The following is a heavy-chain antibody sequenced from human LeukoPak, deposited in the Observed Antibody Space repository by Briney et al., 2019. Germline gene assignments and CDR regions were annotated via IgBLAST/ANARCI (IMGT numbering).Heavy chain of an antibody. V-gene: IGHV3-23*01. D-gene: IGHD3-10*01. J-gene: IGHJ6*03. CDR1: GFTFGSYG. CDR3: AKVKCGGELLFCYYMDV. CDR2: ITPNADRT. Sequence: GGSLRLSCAASGFTFGSYGMSWVRQAPGKGLEWVSFITPNADRTSYADSVEGRFTISRDNPRNTLYMQMNSLRAEDTAVYYCAKVKCGGELLFCYYMDVWGKGTTVTVSS.